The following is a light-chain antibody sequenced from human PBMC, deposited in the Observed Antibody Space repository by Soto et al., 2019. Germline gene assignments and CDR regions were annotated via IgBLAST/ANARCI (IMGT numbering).Light chain of an antibody. CDR1: SSDVGGYNY. CDR2: EVS. Sequence: QSALTQPASVSGSPGQSITISCTGTSSDVGGYNYVSWYQQHPGKAPQLMIYEVSNRPSGVSNRFSGSKSGNTASLTISGLQAEDEADYYCSSYTSSSTLPYVFGTGTKLTVL. CDR3: SSYTSSSTLPYV. J-gene: IGLJ1*01. V-gene: IGLV2-14*01.